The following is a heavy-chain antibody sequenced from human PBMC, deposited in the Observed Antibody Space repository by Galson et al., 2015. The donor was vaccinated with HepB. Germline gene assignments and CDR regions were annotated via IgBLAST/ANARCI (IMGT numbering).Heavy chain of an antibody. CDR2: ISAYNGKT. Sequence: SVKVSCKASGYTFINYGISWVRQAPGQGLEWMGWISAYNGKTKYAQKFQGRVTMTTDTSTSTAYMALRSLRSDDTAVYYCARDTSYVDSSLYYRGQGSLVTVSS. D-gene: IGHD4-17*01. V-gene: IGHV1-18*01. CDR3: ARDTSYVDSSLYY. CDR1: GYTFINYG. J-gene: IGHJ4*02.